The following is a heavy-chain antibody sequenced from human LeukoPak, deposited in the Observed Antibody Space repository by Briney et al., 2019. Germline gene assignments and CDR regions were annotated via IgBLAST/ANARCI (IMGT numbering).Heavy chain of an antibody. CDR2: IIPIFGKA. CDR1: GGTFSTYA. V-gene: IGHV1-69*13. D-gene: IGHD3-10*01. CDR3: ARAWFGELSHRFHYYGMDV. J-gene: IGHJ6*04. Sequence: SVKVSCKASGGTFSTYAISWVRQAPGQGLEWMGGIIPIFGKANCAQKFQGRVTITADESTSTAYMELSSLRSEDTAMYYCARAWFGELSHRFHYYGMDVWGKGTTVTVSS.